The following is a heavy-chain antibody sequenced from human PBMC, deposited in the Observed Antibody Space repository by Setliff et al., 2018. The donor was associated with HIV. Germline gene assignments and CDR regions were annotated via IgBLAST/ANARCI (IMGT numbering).Heavy chain of an antibody. CDR1: GFTFGDYA. V-gene: IGHV3-49*04. Sequence: PGGSLRLSCAASGFTFGDYALTWVRQAPGKGLEWVAFIRSKAYGGTSDYADSVQGRFTISRDNAKNTLYLQMNSLRAEDTAVYYCVRDITTCWDVWGQGTTVTVS. J-gene: IGHJ6*02. CDR3: VRDITTCWDV. D-gene: IGHD4-4*01. CDR2: IRSKAYGGTS.